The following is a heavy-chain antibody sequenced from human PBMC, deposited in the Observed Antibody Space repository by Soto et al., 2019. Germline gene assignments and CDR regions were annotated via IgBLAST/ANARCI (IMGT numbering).Heavy chain of an antibody. J-gene: IGHJ4*02. D-gene: IGHD6-13*01. V-gene: IGHV4-34*01. CDR3: ARGQSIAAAGNGDY. Sequence: SETLSLTCAVYGGSFSGYYWSWIRQPPGKGLEWIGEVNHSGSTNYNPSLKSRVTISVDTSKNQFSLKLSSVTAADTAVYYCARGQSIAAAGNGDYWGQGTLVTVSS. CDR2: VNHSGST. CDR1: GGSFSGYY.